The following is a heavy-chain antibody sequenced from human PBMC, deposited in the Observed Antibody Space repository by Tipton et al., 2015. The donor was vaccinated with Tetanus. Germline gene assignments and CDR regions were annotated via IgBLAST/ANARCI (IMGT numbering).Heavy chain of an antibody. CDR2: VSYSGRT. J-gene: IGHJ4*02. CDR3: AGANNEYPKKGPFDS. CDR1: RGSVRSGDYS. Sequence: TLSLTCSVSRGSVRSGDYSWNWIRQPPGKGLEWLAYVSYSGRTNSNYSLKDRITISQDTSKNQFSLKLTSVTAADTAVYYCAGANNEYPKKGPFDSWGQGILVIVSS. V-gene: IGHV4-61*08. D-gene: IGHD2/OR15-2a*01.